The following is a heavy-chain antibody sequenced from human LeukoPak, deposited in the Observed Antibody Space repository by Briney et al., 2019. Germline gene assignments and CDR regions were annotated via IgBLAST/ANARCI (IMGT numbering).Heavy chain of an antibody. CDR3: SRDSGYCSGGSCWYFDF. CDR1: GYTFTSYG. CDR2: INPNSGGT. J-gene: IGHJ4*02. D-gene: IGHD2-15*01. V-gene: IGHV1-2*02. Sequence: ASVKVSCKASGYTFTSYGISWVRQAPGQGLEWMGWINPNSGGTNYAQKFQGRVTMTRDTSMSTAYMELSGLRSDDTAVYYCSRDSGYCSGGSCWYFDFWGQGTLVTVSA.